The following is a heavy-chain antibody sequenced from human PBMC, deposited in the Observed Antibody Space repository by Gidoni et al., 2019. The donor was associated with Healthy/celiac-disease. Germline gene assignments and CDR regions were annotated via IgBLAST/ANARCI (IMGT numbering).Heavy chain of an antibody. CDR2: INPSGST. J-gene: IGHJ4*02. CDR1: GGSFSGYS. CDR3: ARLRPIAAAGTSYIDY. Sequence: QVQLQQWGAGLVKPSETLSLTCAVYGGSFSGYSWSWIRQPPGKGLEWIGEINPSGSTNDNPSLKSRVTISADTSNNKFPLKLSSGTAADTAVYYCARLRPIAAAGTSYIDYWGQGTLVTVSS. D-gene: IGHD6-13*01. V-gene: IGHV4-34*01.